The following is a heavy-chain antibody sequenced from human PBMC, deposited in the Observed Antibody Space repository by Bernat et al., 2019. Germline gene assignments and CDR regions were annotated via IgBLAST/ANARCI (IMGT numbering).Heavy chain of an antibody. Sequence: QVQLVESGGGVVQPGRSLRLSCAASGFTFRSYGMHWVRQAPGKGLEWVALIWYDGSNQYYADSVKGRFTISRDNSKNTLYLQMNSLRAEDTAVYYCASGYRRLDYWGQGTLVTVSS. CDR3: ASGYRRLDY. CDR2: IWYDGSNQ. CDR1: GFTFRSYG. D-gene: IGHD5-12*01. J-gene: IGHJ4*02. V-gene: IGHV3-33*01.